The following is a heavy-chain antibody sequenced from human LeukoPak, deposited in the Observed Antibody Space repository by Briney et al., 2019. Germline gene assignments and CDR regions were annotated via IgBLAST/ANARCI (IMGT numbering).Heavy chain of an antibody. Sequence: SETLSLTCTVSGGSISSSSYYWGWIRQPPGKGLEWIGSIYYSGSTYYNPSLKSRVTISVDTSKNQFSLKLSSVTAADTAVYYCARQPPWDYYDSSGLFDYWGQGTLVTASS. D-gene: IGHD3-22*01. CDR1: GGSISSSSYY. CDR3: ARQPPWDYYDSSGLFDY. V-gene: IGHV4-39*01. J-gene: IGHJ4*02. CDR2: IYYSGST.